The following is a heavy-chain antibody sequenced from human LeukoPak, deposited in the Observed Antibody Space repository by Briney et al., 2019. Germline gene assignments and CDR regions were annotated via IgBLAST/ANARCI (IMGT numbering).Heavy chain of an antibody. J-gene: IGHJ6*04. CDR3: ARVSSYYYYGMDV. CDR2: INHSGST. V-gene: IGHV4-34*01. D-gene: IGHD3-3*02. CDR1: GGSFSGYY. Sequence: SETLSLTCAVYGGSFSGYYWSWIRQPPGKGLEWIGEINHSGSTNYNLSLKSRVTISVDTSKNQFSLKLSSVTAADTAVYYCARVSSYYYYGMDVWGKGTTVTVSS.